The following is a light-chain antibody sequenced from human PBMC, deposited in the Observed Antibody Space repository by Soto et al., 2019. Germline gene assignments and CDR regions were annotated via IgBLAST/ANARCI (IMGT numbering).Light chain of an antibody. CDR2: EGN. J-gene: IGLJ2*01. Sequence: QSALTQPAYVSGSPGQSITISCTGTSSDVGSYNLVSWYQQHPGKAPKLMIYEGNKRPSGVSNRFSGSKSGNTASLTISGLQAEDEADYYCCSYASSTTIFGGGTKLTVL. V-gene: IGLV2-23*03. CDR1: SSDVGSYNL. CDR3: CSYASSTTI.